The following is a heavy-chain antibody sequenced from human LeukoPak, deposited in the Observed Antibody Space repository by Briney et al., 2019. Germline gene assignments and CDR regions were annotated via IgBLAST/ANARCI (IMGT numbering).Heavy chain of an antibody. CDR1: GFTFSSYA. CDR2: ISYDGSNK. J-gene: IGHJ4*02. CDR3: ARERRGYSYGTDPLDY. V-gene: IGHV3-30-3*01. Sequence: GGSLRLSCAASGFTFSSYAMHWVRQAPGKGLEWVAVISYDGSNKYYADSVKGRFTISRDNSKNTLYLQMNSLRAEDTAVYYCARERRGYSYGTDPLDYWGQGTLVTVSS. D-gene: IGHD5-18*01.